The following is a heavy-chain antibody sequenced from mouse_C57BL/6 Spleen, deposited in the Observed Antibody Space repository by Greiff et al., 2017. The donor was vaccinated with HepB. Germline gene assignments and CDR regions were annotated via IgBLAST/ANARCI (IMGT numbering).Heavy chain of an antibody. D-gene: IGHD2-4*01. J-gene: IGHJ3*01. CDR1: GYTFTDYY. CDR2: IYPGSGNT. V-gene: IGHV1-76*01. Sequence: QVQLQQSGAELVRPGASVKLSCKASGYTFTDYYINWVKQRPGQGLEWIARIYPGSGNTYYNEKFKGKATLTAEKSSSTAYMQLSSLTSEDSAVYFCARGGDYDFIAYWGQGTLVTVSA. CDR3: ARGGDYDFIAY.